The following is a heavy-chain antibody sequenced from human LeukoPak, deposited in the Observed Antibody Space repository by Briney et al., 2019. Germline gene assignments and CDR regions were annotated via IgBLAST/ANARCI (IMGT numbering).Heavy chain of an antibody. CDR1: GYTFTGYY. Sequence: ASVKVSCKASGYTFTGYYMHWVRQATGQGLERMGWMNPNSGNTGYAQKFQGRVTITRNTSISTAYMELSSLRSEDTAVYYCARMIGVPAARTYYFDYWGQGTLVTVSS. J-gene: IGHJ4*02. D-gene: IGHD2-2*01. CDR3: ARMIGVPAARTYYFDY. CDR2: MNPNSGNT. V-gene: IGHV1-8*03.